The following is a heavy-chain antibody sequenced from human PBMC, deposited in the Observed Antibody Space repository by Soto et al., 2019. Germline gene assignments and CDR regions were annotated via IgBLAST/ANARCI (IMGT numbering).Heavy chain of an antibody. CDR3: GRLEGLATISYYFDF. Sequence: QLQLQESGPVLVKPSETLSLTCSVSGDSINSDKYYWGWIRQPPGKGLEWIGSIYFRGNTYYNPYLQTRVTISLDKSKSQFSLKLNSVNAADSAVYFCGRLEGLATISYYFDFWGQGALVTVSS. D-gene: IGHD3-9*01. J-gene: IGHJ4*02. CDR2: IYFRGNT. V-gene: IGHV4-39*01. CDR1: GDSINSDKYY.